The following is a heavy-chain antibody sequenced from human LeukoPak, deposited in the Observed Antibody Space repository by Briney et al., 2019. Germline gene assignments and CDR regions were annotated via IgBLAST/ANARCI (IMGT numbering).Heavy chain of an antibody. CDR3: ARDQLETKYSSSSGIDY. Sequence: ASVKVSCKASGYTFTGYYMHWVGQAPGQGLEWRGWINPNSGGTDYAQKFQGRVTMTRDTSISTDYMELSRLRSADTAVYYCARDQLETKYSSSSGIDYWGQGTLVTVSS. D-gene: IGHD6-6*01. CDR1: GYTFTGYY. J-gene: IGHJ4*02. V-gene: IGHV1-2*02. CDR2: INPNSGGT.